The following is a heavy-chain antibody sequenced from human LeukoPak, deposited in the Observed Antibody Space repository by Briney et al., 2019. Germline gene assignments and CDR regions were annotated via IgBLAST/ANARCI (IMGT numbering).Heavy chain of an antibody. V-gene: IGHV1-46*01. CDR3: ARVMGGFGELSAWFDP. J-gene: IGHJ5*02. Sequence: ASVKVSCKASGYTFTSYYMHWVRQAPGQGLEWMGVINPNAGSTSYAQRFQGRVTMTRDTSTSTVYMELSSLRSEDTAVYYCARVMGGFGELSAWFDPWGQGTLVTVSS. D-gene: IGHD3-10*01. CDR1: GYTFTSYY. CDR2: INPNAGST.